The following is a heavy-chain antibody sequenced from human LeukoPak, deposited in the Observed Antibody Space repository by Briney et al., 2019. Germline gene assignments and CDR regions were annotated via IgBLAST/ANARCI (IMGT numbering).Heavy chain of an antibody. CDR3: ARRMGTSSWLDY. J-gene: IGHJ4*02. V-gene: IGHV4-59*02. CDR1: GRSVNYYY. D-gene: IGHD2-2*01. CDR2: IYSSGST. Sequence: PSETLSLTCTVSGRSVNYYYWSWIRQPPGKGLEWIGYIYSSGSTNYNPSLDSRVVISIETSKNQFSLNLRSVPAADTAVYFCARRMGTSSWLDYWGQGTLVTVSS.